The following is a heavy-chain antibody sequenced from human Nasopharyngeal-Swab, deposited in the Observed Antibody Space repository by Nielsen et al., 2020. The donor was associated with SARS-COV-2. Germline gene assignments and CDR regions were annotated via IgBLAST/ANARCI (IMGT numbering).Heavy chain of an antibody. CDR2: IYYSGST. CDR3: YRRYIQLWLNYYYGIDV. Sequence: SETLSLTCNVSGGSISSSSYYWGWIRQPPGKGLEWIGLIYYSGSTNYNPSLKSRVTIYIDTSKNQFSLKLSSVTAADTAVYYCYRRYIQLWLNYYYGIDVWGQGTTVTVSS. D-gene: IGHD5-18*01. J-gene: IGHJ6*02. CDR1: GGSISSSSYY. V-gene: IGHV4-39*01.